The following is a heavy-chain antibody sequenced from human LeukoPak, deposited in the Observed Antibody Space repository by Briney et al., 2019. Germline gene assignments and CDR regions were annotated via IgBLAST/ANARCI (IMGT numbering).Heavy chain of an antibody. D-gene: IGHD1-1*01. V-gene: IGHV4-39*01. CDR3: ARGQDATGTPNWFDP. J-gene: IGHJ5*02. CDR1: GGSISSSSYY. Sequence: RPSETLSLTCTVSGGSISSSSYYWGWIRQPPGKGLEWIGSIYYSGSTYYKSSLKSRVIISVDTSKNQFSLKLSSVTAADTAVYYCARGQDATGTPNWFDPWGQGTLVTVSS. CDR2: IYYSGST.